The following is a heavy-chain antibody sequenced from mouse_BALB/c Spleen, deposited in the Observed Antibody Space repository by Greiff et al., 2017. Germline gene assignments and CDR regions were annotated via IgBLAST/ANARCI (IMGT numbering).Heavy chain of an antibody. CDR2: ISSGGSYT. Sequence: DVKLVESGGGLVKPGGSLKLSCAASGFTFSSYTMSWVRQTPEKRLEWVATISSGGSYTYYPDSVKGRFTISRDNAKNTLYLQMSSLKSEDTAMYYCTRRDYRYGFDYWGQGTTLTVSS. CDR3: TRRDYRYGFDY. J-gene: IGHJ2*01. D-gene: IGHD2-14*01. CDR1: GFTFSSYT. V-gene: IGHV5-6-4*01.